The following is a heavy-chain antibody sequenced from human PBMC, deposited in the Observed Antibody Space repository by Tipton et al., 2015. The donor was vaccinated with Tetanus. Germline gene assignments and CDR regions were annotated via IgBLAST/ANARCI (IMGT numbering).Heavy chain of an antibody. D-gene: IGHD1-26*01. CDR1: GGSISSGGYY. J-gene: IGHJ4*02. V-gene: IGHV4-31*03. Sequence: GLVKPLQTLSLTCTVSGGSISSGGYYWSWIRQHPGKGLEWIGDIYYSGSTYYNPSLKSRVTISVDTSKNQFSLKLNSVTAADTAVYYCARDQARGARGWNYFDYWGQGTLVTVSS. CDR3: ARDQARGARGWNYFDY. CDR2: IYYSGST.